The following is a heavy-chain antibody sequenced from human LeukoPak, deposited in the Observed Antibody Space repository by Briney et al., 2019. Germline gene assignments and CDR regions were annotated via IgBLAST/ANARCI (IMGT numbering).Heavy chain of an antibody. D-gene: IGHD3-3*01. V-gene: IGHV3-23*01. CDR3: AKGSAHLYYDFWSGGLAFDI. CDR2: ISGSGGST. Sequence: PGGSLRLSCAASGFTFSSYAMSWVRQALGKGLEWVSAISGSGGSTYYADSVKGRFTISRDNSKNTLYLQMNSLRAEDTAVYYCAKGSAHLYYDFWSGGLAFDIWGQGTMVTVSS. J-gene: IGHJ3*02. CDR1: GFTFSSYA.